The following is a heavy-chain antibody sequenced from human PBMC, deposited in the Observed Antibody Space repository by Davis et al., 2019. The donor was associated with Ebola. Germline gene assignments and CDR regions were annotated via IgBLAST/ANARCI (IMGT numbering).Heavy chain of an antibody. CDR1: GYSFTSYW. CDR3: ARHVRPNYYYYGMDV. Sequence: KVSCKGSGYSFTSYWIGWVRQMPGKGLEWMGIIYPGDSDTRYSPSFQGQVTISADKSISTAYLQWSSLKASDTAMYYCARHVRPNYYYYGMDVWGQGTTVTVSS. CDR2: IYPGDSDT. D-gene: IGHD3-10*02. J-gene: IGHJ6*02. V-gene: IGHV5-51*01.